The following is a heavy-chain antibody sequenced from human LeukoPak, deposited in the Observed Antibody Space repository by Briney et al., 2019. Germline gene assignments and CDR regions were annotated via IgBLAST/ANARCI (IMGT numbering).Heavy chain of an antibody. CDR2: IYTSGST. V-gene: IGHV4-4*07. J-gene: IGHJ4*02. CDR3: ARGAAVAGTRTYYFDY. CDR1: GGSISSYY. Sequence: PSETLSLTCTVSGGSISSYYWSWIRQPAGKGLGWIGRIYTSGSTNYNPSLKSRVTMSVDTSKNQFSLKLSSVTAADTAVYYCARGAAVAGTRTYYFDYWGQGTLVTVSS. D-gene: IGHD6-19*01.